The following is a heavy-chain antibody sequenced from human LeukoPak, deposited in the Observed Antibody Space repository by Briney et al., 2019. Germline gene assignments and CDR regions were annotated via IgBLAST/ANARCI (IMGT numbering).Heavy chain of an antibody. D-gene: IGHD5-18*01. CDR1: GGSISSYY. CDR3: AREGGYSYGPDY. V-gene: IGHV4-59*01. Sequence: SETLSLTCTVSGGSISSYYWSWIRQPPGKGLEWIGYIYYSGSTNYNPSLKSRVTISVDTSKNQFSLKLSSVTAADTAVHYCAREGGYSYGPDYWGQGTLVTVSS. J-gene: IGHJ4*02. CDR2: IYYSGST.